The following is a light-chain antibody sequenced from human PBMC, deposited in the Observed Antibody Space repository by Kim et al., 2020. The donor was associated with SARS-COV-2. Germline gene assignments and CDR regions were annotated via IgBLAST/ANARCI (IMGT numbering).Light chain of an antibody. CDR2: YDS. CDR1: NIGGHS. V-gene: IGLV3-21*01. J-gene: IGLJ1*01. Sequence: SYELTQPPSVSGAPGQTARITCGGNNIGGHSVHWYQQKPGQAPVLVIYYDSARPSGIPERFSGSKAATTATLTISRVEAGDEAGYYCQVWEPDADDYVFG. CDR3: QVWEPDADDYV.